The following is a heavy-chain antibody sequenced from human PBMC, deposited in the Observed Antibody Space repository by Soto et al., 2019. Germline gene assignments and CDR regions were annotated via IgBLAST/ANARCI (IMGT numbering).Heavy chain of an antibody. CDR1: GFTFSSYA. CDR2: ISYDGSNK. Sequence: SLRLSCAASGFTFSSYAMHWVRQAPGKGLEWVAVISYDGSNKYYADSVKGRFTISRDNSKNTLYLQMNSLRAEDTAVYYCARDMNGSAPPYYYYGMDVWGQGTTVTVSS. D-gene: IGHD1-1*01. J-gene: IGHJ6*02. CDR3: ARDMNGSAPPYYYYGMDV. V-gene: IGHV3-30-3*01.